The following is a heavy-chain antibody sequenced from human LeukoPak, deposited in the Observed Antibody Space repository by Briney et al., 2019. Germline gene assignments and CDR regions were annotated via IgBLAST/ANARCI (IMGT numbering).Heavy chain of an antibody. D-gene: IGHD3-22*01. J-gene: IGHJ5*02. CDR3: ARDTGDYYDSSGYYYAGWFDP. CDR1: GFTFSSYA. CDR2: IRSDGNNK. Sequence: PGGSLRLSCAASGFTFSSYAMSWVRQAPGKGLEWVAFIRSDGNNKFYADSLKGRFTVSRDNSRNNVYLQMNSLRIEDTAVYYCARDTGDYYDSSGYYYAGWFDPWGQGTLVTVSA. V-gene: IGHV3-30*02.